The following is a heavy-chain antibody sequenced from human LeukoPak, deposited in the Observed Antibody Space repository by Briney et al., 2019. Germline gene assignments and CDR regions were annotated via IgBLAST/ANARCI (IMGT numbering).Heavy chain of an antibody. CDR3: ARKGASSSWYVDCYYGMDV. CDR1: GGSISSYY. Sequence: SETLSLTCTVSGGSISSYYWSWIRQPPGKGLEWIGYIYYSGSTNYNPSLKSRVTISVDTSKNQFSLKLSSVTAADTAVYYCARKGASSSWYVDCYYGMDVWGQGTTVTVSS. CDR2: IYYSGST. D-gene: IGHD6-13*01. V-gene: IGHV4-59*01. J-gene: IGHJ6*02.